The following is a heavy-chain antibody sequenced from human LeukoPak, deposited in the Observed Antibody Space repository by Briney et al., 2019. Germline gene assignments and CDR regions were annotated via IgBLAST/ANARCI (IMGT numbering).Heavy chain of an antibody. CDR1: GFTFSSYS. J-gene: IGHJ4*02. Sequence: PGGSLRLSCAASGFTFSSYSMNWVRQAPGKGLEWVSYISSSSSTIYYADSVKGRFTISRDNAKNSLYLQMNSLRAEDTAVYYCARDGIVGAVDYWGQGTLVTVSS. V-gene: IGHV3-48*01. CDR2: ISSSSSTI. D-gene: IGHD1-26*01. CDR3: ARDGIVGAVDY.